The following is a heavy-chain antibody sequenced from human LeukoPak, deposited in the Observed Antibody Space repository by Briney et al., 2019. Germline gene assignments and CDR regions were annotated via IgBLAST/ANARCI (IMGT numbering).Heavy chain of an antibody. V-gene: IGHV3-33*01. CDR2: IWYDGSNK. Sequence: PGRSLRLSCVASGFTFRNYGMHWVRQAPGKGLEWVAVIWYDGSNKYYADSVKGRFTISRDSSKNTLYLQMNSLRAEDTAVYYCARDGCGSTSCYHYELTSWGQGTLVTVSS. D-gene: IGHD2-2*01. J-gene: IGHJ5*02. CDR3: ARDGCGSTSCYHYELTS. CDR1: GFTFRNYG.